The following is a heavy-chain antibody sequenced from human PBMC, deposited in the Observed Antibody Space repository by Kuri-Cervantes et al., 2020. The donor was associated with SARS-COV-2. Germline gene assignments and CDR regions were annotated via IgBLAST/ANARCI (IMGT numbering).Heavy chain of an antibody. CDR1: GGSFSSYA. CDR3: ARDRSSSSPNVFDI. CDR2: ISPFLGTA. V-gene: IGHV1-69*05. Sequence: SVKVSCKASGGSFSSYAINWVRQAPGQGLEWMGGISPFLGTATYAQKFQGRVTITMDESMSTAYLELSSLRSDDTAVYYCARDRSSSSPNVFDIWGQGTMVTVSS. J-gene: IGHJ3*02. D-gene: IGHD3-10*01.